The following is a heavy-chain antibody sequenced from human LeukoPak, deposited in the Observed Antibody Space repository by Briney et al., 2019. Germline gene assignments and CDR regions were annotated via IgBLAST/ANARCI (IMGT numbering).Heavy chain of an antibody. CDR2: ISGYNGDT. D-gene: IGHD3-22*01. J-gene: IGHJ2*01. CDR3: ARDPSNSSGRYWYIDV. CDR1: GYTFTRHG. Sequence: ASVIVSCKAPGYTFTRHGFSWVRQAPGQGLEWMGWISGYNGDTIYAQKFQGRVTMTKDTATTTGYMELRSLTSDDTAVYYCARDPSNSSGRYWYIDVWGRGTLVTVSS. V-gene: IGHV1-18*01.